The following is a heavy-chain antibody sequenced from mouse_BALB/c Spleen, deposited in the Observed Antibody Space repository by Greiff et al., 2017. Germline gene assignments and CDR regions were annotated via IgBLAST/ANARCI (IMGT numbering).Heavy chain of an antibody. D-gene: IGHD2-1*01. V-gene: IGHV1S26*01. CDR1: GYTFTSYT. Sequence: QVQLQQSGPELVKPGASVKMSCKASGYTFTSYTMHWVKQRPGQGLEWIGYINPSSGYTNYNQKFKDKATLTADKSSSTAYMQLSSLTSEDSAVYYCARGGNYDYWGQGTTLTVAA. J-gene: IGHJ2*01. CDR3: ARGGNYDY. CDR2: INPSSGYT.